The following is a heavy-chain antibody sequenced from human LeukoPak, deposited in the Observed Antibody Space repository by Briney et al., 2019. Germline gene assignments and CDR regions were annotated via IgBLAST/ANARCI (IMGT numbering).Heavy chain of an antibody. Sequence: GGSLRLSCTASGFTFSNFWMGWVRQAPGKGLEWVANIKQDETEKFYLGSVKGRFTISRDNAKNSLYLQMNSLRAEDTAVYYCARDSKQWLVDYWGQGTLVTVSS. V-gene: IGHV3-7*01. CDR3: ARDSKQWLVDY. CDR2: IKQDETEK. J-gene: IGHJ4*02. D-gene: IGHD6-19*01. CDR1: GFTFSNFW.